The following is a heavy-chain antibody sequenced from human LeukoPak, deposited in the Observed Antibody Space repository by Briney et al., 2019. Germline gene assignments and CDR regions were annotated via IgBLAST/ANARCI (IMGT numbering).Heavy chain of an antibody. CDR3: ASRLPVNPGYSSSWSGNYFDY. CDR2: IYYSGST. V-gene: IGHV4-59*12. J-gene: IGHJ4*02. Sequence: SETLSLTCTVSGGSISSYYWSWIRQPPGKGLEWIGYIYYSGSTNYNPSLKSRVTISVDKSKNQFSLKLNSVTAADTAVYYCASRLPVNPGYSSSWSGNYFDYWDQGTLVTVSS. CDR1: GGSISSYY. D-gene: IGHD6-13*01.